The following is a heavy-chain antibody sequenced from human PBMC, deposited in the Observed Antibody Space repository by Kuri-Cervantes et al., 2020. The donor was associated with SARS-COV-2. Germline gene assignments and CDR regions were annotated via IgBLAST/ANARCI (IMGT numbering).Heavy chain of an antibody. CDR1: GFTFSSYG. D-gene: IGHD3-16*01. CDR2: IRYDGSNK. CDR3: AREGGSPGDAFDI. V-gene: IGHV3-30*02. J-gene: IGHJ3*02. Sequence: GESLKISCAASGFTFSSYGMHWVRQAPDKGLEWVAFIRYDGSNKYYADSVKGRFTISRDNSKNTLYLQMNSLRAEDTAVYYCAREGGSPGDAFDIWGQGTMVTVSS.